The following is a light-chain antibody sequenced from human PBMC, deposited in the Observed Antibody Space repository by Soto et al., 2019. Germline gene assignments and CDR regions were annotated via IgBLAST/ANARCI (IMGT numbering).Light chain of an antibody. CDR3: RSYTISGNYV. Sequence: QSALTQPASVSGSPGQSITISCTGTSSDFGTYNSVSWYQQHPGKAPKVMIYDVSNRPSGVSNRFSGSKSGNTASLTISGLQAEDEADYYCRSYTISGNYVFGTGTKVTVL. V-gene: IGLV2-14*01. J-gene: IGLJ1*01. CDR2: DVS. CDR1: SSDFGTYNS.